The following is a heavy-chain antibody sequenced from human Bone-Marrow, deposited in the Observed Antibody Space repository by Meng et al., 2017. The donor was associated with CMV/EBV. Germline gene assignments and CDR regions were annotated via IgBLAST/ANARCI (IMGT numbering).Heavy chain of an antibody. V-gene: IGHV1-46*01. D-gene: IGHD3-10*01. J-gene: IGHJ4*02. CDR1: GYTFTSYY. CDR3: ARVGYGSGSTFDY. CDR2: INPSGGST. Sequence: CKASGYTFTSYYMHWVRQAPGQGLEWMGIINPSGGSTSYAQKFQGRVTMTRDTSTSTVYMELSSLRSEVTAVYYCARVGYGSGSTFDYWGQGTLVTVSS.